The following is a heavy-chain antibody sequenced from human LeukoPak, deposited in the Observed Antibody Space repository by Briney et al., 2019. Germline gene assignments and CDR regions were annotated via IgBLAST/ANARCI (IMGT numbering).Heavy chain of an antibody. CDR1: GFTFSTYA. V-gene: IGHV3-30*01. CDR3: ARDRRLLPVYSFDY. D-gene: IGHD4-23*01. Sequence: PGRSLRLSCAASGFTFSTYAMHWVRQAPGKGLEWVAVISYDGTNKYYADSVKGQFTISRDNSKNTLYLQMNSLRAEDTAVYYCARDRRLLPVYSFDYWGQGTLVTVSS. J-gene: IGHJ4*02. CDR2: ISYDGTNK.